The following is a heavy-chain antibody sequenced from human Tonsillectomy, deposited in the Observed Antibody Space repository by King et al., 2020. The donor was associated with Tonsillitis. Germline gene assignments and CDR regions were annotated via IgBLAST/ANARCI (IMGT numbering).Heavy chain of an antibody. CDR3: ARSGGYDWWSFDY. J-gene: IGHJ4*02. CDR1: GFTFSSYA. CDR2: ISYDVSNK. D-gene: IGHD5-12*01. Sequence: VQLVESGGGVVQPGRSLRLSCAASGFTFSSYAMHWVRQAPGKGLEWVAVISYDVSNKYYADSVKGRFTISRDNSKNTLYLQMNSLGAEDTAVYFCARSGGYDWWSFDYWGQGTLVTVSS. V-gene: IGHV3-30*01.